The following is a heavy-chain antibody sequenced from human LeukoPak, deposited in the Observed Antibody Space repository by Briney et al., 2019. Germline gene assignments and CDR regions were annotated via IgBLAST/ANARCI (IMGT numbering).Heavy chain of an antibody. J-gene: IGHJ6*04. CDR1: GFTFSSYS. Sequence: GGSLRLSCAASGFTFSSYSMNWVRQAPGKGLEWVSSITSSSSYIYYADSVKGRFIISRDNAKNSLYLQMNNLRAEDTAVYYCAELGITMIGGVWGKGTTVTTSS. V-gene: IGHV3-21*01. CDR3: AELGITMIGGV. D-gene: IGHD3-10*02. CDR2: ITSSSSYI.